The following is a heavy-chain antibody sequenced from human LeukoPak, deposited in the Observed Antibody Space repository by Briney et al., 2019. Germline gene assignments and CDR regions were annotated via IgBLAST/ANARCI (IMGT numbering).Heavy chain of an antibody. J-gene: IGHJ4*02. Sequence: GASVKVSCKVSGYTLTELSMHWVRQAPGQGLEWMGIINPSGGSTSYAQKFQGRVTMTRDTSTSTVYMELSSLRSEDTAVYYCARDQDYYDSSGYLSSGLDYWGQGTLVTVSS. CDR3: ARDQDYYDSSGYLSSGLDY. V-gene: IGHV1-46*01. CDR1: GYTLTELS. CDR2: INPSGGST. D-gene: IGHD3-22*01.